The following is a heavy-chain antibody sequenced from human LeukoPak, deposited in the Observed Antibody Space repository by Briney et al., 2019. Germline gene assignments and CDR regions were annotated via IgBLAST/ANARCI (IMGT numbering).Heavy chain of an antibody. J-gene: IGHJ6*02. CDR2: MSWTSGSI. CDR3: AWSSGSYDGYYGVEV. CDR1: EFTFDDYV. Sequence: QPGGSLRLSCGVSEFTFDDYVIYWVRQGPGKGLEWVAAMSWTSGSIAYADSVKGRFNIFRDNAQSSLYLQMNSLRAEDTAFYYCAWSSGSYDGYYGVEVWGQGTTVIVSS. V-gene: IGHV3-9*01. D-gene: IGHD6-19*01.